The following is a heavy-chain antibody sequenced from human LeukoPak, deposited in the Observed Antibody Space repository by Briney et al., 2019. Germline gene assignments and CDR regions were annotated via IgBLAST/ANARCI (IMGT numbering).Heavy chain of an antibody. Sequence: SETLSLTCAVYGGSFSGYYWSWIRQPPGKGLEWIGEINHSGSTNYNPSLKSRVTISVDTSKNQFSLKLSSVTAADTAVYYCARHETTPGSDWYNWFDPWGQGTLVTVSS. CDR3: ARHETTPGSDWYNWFDP. CDR2: INHSGST. CDR1: GGSFSGYY. D-gene: IGHD6-19*01. J-gene: IGHJ5*02. V-gene: IGHV4-34*01.